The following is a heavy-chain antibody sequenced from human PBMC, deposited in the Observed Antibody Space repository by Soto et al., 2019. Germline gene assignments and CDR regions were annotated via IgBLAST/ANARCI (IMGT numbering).Heavy chain of an antibody. Sequence: GESMKISCKGSGYSFTSYWIGWVRQMPGKGLEWMGIIYPGVSDTRYSPSFQGQVTISADKSISTAYLQWSSLKASDTAMYYCARTLLCSLRLHPLFDPCGQGSLVTVSA. CDR1: GYSFTSYW. J-gene: IGHJ5*02. CDR2: IYPGVSDT. V-gene: IGHV5-51*01. CDR3: ARTLLCSLRLHPLFDP. D-gene: IGHD3-16*01.